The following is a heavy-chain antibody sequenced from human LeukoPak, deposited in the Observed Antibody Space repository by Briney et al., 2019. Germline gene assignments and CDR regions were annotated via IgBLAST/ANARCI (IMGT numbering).Heavy chain of an antibody. D-gene: IGHD3-22*01. J-gene: IGHJ4*02. V-gene: IGHV3-23*01. CDR3: AKDLAGDSSGYYGPSFYYFDY. CDR2: ISGSGGST. CDR1: GFTFSSYA. Sequence: GGSLRLSCAASGFTFSSYAMSWVRQAPGKGLERVSAISGSGGSTYYADSVKGRFTISRDNSKNTLYLQMNSLRAEDTAVYYCAKDLAGDSSGYYGPSFYYFDYWGQGTLVTVSS.